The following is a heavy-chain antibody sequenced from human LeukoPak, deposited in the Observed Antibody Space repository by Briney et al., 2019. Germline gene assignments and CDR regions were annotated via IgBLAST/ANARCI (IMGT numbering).Heavy chain of an antibody. J-gene: IGHJ4*02. CDR3: ARGTGTGLFLGRY. V-gene: IGHV1-69*05. CDR2: IIPIFGTA. Sequence: SVKVSCKASGGTFSSYAVSWVRQAPGQGLEWMGGIIPIFGTANYAQKFQGRVTITTDESTSTAYMELSSLRSEDTAVYYCARGTGTGLFLGRYWGQGTLVTVSS. D-gene: IGHD1-1*01. CDR1: GGTFSSYA.